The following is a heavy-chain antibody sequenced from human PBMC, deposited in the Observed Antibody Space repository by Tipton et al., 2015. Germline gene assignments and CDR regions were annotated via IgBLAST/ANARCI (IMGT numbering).Heavy chain of an antibody. D-gene: IGHD3-9*01. J-gene: IGHJ4*02. Sequence: TLSLTCTVSGGSINTGGYYWSWIRQHPGKGLEWVGYIHYSGAAHYNPSLKSLVTMSRDTSKNQFSLKLTSVTAADTAVYYCACQDYDSLTRDYQTVDYWGQGTLVTVSS. V-gene: IGHV4-31*01. CDR1: GGSINTGGYY. CDR2: IHYSGAA. CDR3: ACQDYDSLTRDYQTVDY.